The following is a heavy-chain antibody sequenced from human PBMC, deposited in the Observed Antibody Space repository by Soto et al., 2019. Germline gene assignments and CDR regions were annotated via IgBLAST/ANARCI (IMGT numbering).Heavy chain of an antibody. V-gene: IGHV3-21*01. CDR1: GFTFSTYS. D-gene: IGHD2-2*01. CDR3: ARDITFPNCTSTSCPP. CDR2: ISSRSHSI. Sequence: GGSLRLSCAASGFTFSTYSMNWVRQAPGKGLEWVSSISSRSHSIYYADSLKCRFTVSRDNGKKSVSLRINSQRSEDTTLYSSARDITFPNCTSTSCPPWGQGTL. J-gene: IGHJ5*02.